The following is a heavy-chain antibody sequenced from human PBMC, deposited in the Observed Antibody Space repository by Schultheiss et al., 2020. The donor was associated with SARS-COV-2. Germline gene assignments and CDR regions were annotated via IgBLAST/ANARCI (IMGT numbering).Heavy chain of an antibody. J-gene: IGHJ4*02. CDR3: AREGAAAAGPYFDY. V-gene: IGHV4-39*07. CDR2: IYYSGST. CDR1: GGSISSYY. D-gene: IGHD6-13*01. Sequence: SETLSLTCTVSGGSISSYYWGWIRQPPGKGLEWIGSIYYSGSTYYNPSLKSRVTISVDTSKNQFSLKLSSVTAADTAVYYCAREGAAAAGPYFDYWGQGTLVTVAS.